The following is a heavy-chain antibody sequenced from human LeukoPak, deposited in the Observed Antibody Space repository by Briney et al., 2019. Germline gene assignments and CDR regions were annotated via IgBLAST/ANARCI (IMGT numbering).Heavy chain of an antibody. CDR2: IWYDGSNK. V-gene: IGHV3-33*01. D-gene: IGHD2-2*01. CDR3: ARLRYCRSTSCYGLFDY. CDR1: GFTFSSYG. Sequence: GGSLRLSCAASGFTFSSYGMHWVRQAPGKGLEWVAVIWYDGSNKYYADSVKGRFTISRDNSKNTLYLQMNSLRAEDTAVYYCARLRYCRSTSCYGLFDYWGQGTLVTVSS. J-gene: IGHJ4*02.